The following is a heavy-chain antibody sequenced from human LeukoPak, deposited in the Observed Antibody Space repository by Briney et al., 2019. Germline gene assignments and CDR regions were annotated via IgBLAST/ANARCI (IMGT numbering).Heavy chain of an antibody. D-gene: IGHD3-22*01. CDR2: IYTSGST. J-gene: IGHJ5*02. Sequence: SETLSLTCTVSGGSISSGSYYWSWIRQPAGKGLEWIGRIYTSGSTNYNPSLKSRVTISVDTSKNQFSLKLGSVTAADTAVYYCARGDYYDSSGYYRNWFDPWGQGTLVTVSS. CDR1: GGSISSGSYY. CDR3: ARGDYYDSSGYYRNWFDP. V-gene: IGHV4-61*02.